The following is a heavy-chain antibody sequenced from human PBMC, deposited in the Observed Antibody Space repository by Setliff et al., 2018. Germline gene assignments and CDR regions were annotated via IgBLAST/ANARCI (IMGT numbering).Heavy chain of an antibody. CDR1: GYTFNNYF. D-gene: IGHD1-26*01. J-gene: IGHJ4*02. V-gene: IGHV1-2*06. CDR2: VFTATDDT. CDR3: ARDPKLVGAPERAFDY. Sequence: ASVKVSCKASGYTFNNYFLHWVRQAPGQGLEWMGRVFTATDDTQFRTEFQGRVSVTRDTSMSTTYMELSGLRSDDTAVYYCARDPKLVGAPERAFDYWGQGTQVTVSS.